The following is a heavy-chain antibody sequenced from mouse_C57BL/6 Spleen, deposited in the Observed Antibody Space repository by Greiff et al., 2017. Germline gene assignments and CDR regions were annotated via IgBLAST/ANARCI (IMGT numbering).Heavy chain of an antibody. CDR2: FYPGSGRI. Sequence: QVQLKESGAELVKPGASVKLSCKASGYTFTEYTIHWVKQRSGQGLEWIGWFYPGSGRIKYNEKFKDKATLTADKSSSTVYMELSRLPSEDSAVYFCARHEATVVARDAMDYWGQGTSVTVSS. CDR1: GYTFTEYT. D-gene: IGHD1-1*01. J-gene: IGHJ4*01. CDR3: ARHEATVVARDAMDY. V-gene: IGHV1-62-2*01.